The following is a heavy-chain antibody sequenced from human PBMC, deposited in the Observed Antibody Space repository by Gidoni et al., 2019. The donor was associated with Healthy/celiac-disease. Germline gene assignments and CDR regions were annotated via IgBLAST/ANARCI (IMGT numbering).Heavy chain of an antibody. D-gene: IGHD3-3*01. CDR1: GYTFTSYD. J-gene: IGHJ6*02. CDR2: MNPNSGNT. CDR3: ARQTIFGVARGMDV. V-gene: IGHV1-8*01. Sequence: QVQLVQSGAEVKKPGASVKVSCKASGYTFTSYDINWVRQATGQGLEWMGCMNPNSGNTGYAQKFQGRVTMTRNTSISTAYMELSSLRSEDTAVYYCARQTIFGVARGMDVWGQGTTVTVSS.